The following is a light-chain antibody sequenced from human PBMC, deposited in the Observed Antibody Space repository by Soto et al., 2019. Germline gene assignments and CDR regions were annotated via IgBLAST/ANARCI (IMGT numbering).Light chain of an antibody. V-gene: IGLV2-14*01. CDR1: SSDIGGYKY. CDR2: EVS. J-gene: IGLJ3*02. Sequence: QSALTQPASVSLSLGQSITISCTGTSSDIGGYKYVSLYQQHPGKAPKLIIFEVSNRPSGVSDRFSGSNSGNTASLTISGLQAEDGADYYCTSYSRYRVLVFGGGTKVTVL. CDR3: TSYSRYRVLV.